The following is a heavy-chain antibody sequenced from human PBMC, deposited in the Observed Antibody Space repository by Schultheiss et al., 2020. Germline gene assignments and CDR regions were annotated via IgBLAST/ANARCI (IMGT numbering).Heavy chain of an antibody. CDR3: ARVGDTAMVPFDY. D-gene: IGHD5-18*01. J-gene: IGHJ4*02. V-gene: IGHV1-2*04. CDR1: GYTFTGYY. Sequence: ASVKVSCKASGYTFTGYYMHWVRQAPGQGLEWMGWINPNSGGTNYAQKFQGWVTMTRDTSISTAYMELSRLRSDDTAVYYCARVGDTAMVPFDYWGQGTLVTVAS. CDR2: INPNSGGT.